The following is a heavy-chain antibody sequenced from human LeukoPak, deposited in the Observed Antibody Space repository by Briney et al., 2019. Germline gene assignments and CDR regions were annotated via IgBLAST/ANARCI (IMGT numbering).Heavy chain of an antibody. CDR1: GVSISSGGYS. CDR2: IYHSGST. CDR3: ARDNWNYGSSMDV. J-gene: IGHJ6*02. V-gene: IGHV4-30-2*01. D-gene: IGHD1-7*01. Sequence: PSETLSLTCAVPGVSISSGGYSWSWIRQPPGKGLEWIGYIYHSGSTYYNPSLKSRVTISVDTSKNQFSLKLSSVTAADTAVYHCARDNWNYGSSMDVWGQGTTVTVSS.